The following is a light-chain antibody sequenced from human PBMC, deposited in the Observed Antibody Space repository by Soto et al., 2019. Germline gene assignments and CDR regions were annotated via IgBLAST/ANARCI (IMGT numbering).Light chain of an antibody. J-gene: IGLJ1*01. CDR3: QSYDSSLIVSKV. Sequence: QSVLTQPPSVSGAPGQRVTISCTGTSSNIGAGNDVQWYRQFPGTAPELLIYANSVRPSGVPDRFSGSKSGTSASLAITGLQAEDEADYDCQSYDSSLIVSKVFGTGTKVTVL. CDR1: SSNIGAGND. V-gene: IGLV1-40*01. CDR2: ANS.